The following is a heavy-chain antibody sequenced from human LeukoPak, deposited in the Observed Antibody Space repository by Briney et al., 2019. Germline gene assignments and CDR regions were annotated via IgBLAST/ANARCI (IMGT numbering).Heavy chain of an antibody. CDR2: INLNSGGT. V-gene: IGHV1-2*02. CDR1: GYTFTGYY. Sequence: ASVKVSCKASGYTFTGYYMHWVRQAPGQGLEWMGWINLNSGGTNYAQKFQGRVTMTRDTSISTAYMELSRLRSDDTAVYYCARDGVGYYDSSGYYYFQHWGQGTLVTVSS. J-gene: IGHJ1*01. CDR3: ARDGVGYYDSSGYYYFQH. D-gene: IGHD3-22*01.